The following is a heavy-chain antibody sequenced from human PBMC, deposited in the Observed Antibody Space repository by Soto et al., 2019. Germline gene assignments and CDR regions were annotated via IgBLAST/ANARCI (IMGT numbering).Heavy chain of an antibody. D-gene: IGHD2-2*01. CDR3: ARHISTSLDY. CDR1: GGSISSSSYY. CDR2: IYYSGST. V-gene: IGHV4-39*01. Sequence: SATLSLTCTVSGGSISSSSYYWGWIRQPPGKGLEWIGSIYYSGSTYYNPSLKSRVTISVDTSKNQFSLKLSSVTAADTAVYYCARHISTSLDYWGQGTLVTVSS. J-gene: IGHJ4*02.